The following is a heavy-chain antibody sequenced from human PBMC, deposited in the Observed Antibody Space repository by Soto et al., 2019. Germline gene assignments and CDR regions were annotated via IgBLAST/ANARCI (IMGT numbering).Heavy chain of an antibody. CDR1: GGTFSSYA. V-gene: IGHV1-69*13. CDR2: IIPIFGTA. J-gene: IGHJ5*02. Sequence: ASVKVSCKASGGTFSSYAISWVRQAPGQGLEWMGGIIPIFGTANYAQKFQGRVTITADESTSTAYMELSSLRSEDTAVYYCARAGGSGSYGNWFDPWGQGTLVTVSS. D-gene: IGHD3-10*01. CDR3: ARAGGSGSYGNWFDP.